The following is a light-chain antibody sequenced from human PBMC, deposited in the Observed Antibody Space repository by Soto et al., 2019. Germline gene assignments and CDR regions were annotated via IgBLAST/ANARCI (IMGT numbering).Light chain of an antibody. CDR1: RHVYINA. CDR3: QQYGASPFT. V-gene: IGKV3-20*01. Sequence: VVLTQSPATLSLSPGETATLSCRASRHVYINALAWYQQKPGRTPTLLIYGASTRATDIPDRFSATGSGTDFSLNISSVEPEDSAVYYCQQYGASPFTCGRGTRVEI. CDR2: GAS. J-gene: IGKJ3*01.